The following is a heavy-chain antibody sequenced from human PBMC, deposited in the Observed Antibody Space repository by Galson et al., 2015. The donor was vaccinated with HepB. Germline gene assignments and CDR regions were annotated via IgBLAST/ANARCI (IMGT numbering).Heavy chain of an antibody. V-gene: IGHV1-18*01. Sequence: SVKVSCKASGYTFPSYGISWVRQAPGQALEWMGWISAYNGNTNYAQKFQGRVTMTTDTSTSTAYMELGSLTSDDTAVYYCARSGFDYILGYWGQGTLVTVSS. J-gene: IGHJ4*02. CDR2: ISAYNGNT. D-gene: IGHD5-12*01. CDR3: ARSGFDYILGY. CDR1: GYTFPSYG.